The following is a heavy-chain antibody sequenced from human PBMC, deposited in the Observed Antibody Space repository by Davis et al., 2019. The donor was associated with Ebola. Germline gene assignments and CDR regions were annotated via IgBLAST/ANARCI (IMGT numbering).Heavy chain of an antibody. CDR3: ARDLGGIQLQAVDDY. CDR1: GGTFSSYA. CDR2: IIPIFGTA. J-gene: IGHJ4*02. D-gene: IGHD5-18*01. V-gene: IGHV1-69*13. Sequence: SVKVSCKASGGTFSSYAISWVRQAPGQGLEWMGGIIPIFGTANYAQKFQGRVTITADESTSTAYMELSSLRSEDTAVYYCARDLGGIQLQAVDDYWGQGTLVTVSS.